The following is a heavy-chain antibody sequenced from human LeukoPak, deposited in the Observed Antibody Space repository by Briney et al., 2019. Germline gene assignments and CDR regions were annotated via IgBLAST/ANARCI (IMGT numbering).Heavy chain of an antibody. Sequence: GESRKISCKGSGYSFTSYWIGRVRQMPGKGLEGMGIIYPGDSDTRYSPSFQGQVTISADKSISTAYLQWSSLKASDTAMYYCARHVATGEHAFDIWGQGTMVTVSS. J-gene: IGHJ3*02. V-gene: IGHV5-51*01. CDR2: IYPGDSDT. CDR3: ARHVATGEHAFDI. CDR1: GYSFTSYW. D-gene: IGHD7-27*01.